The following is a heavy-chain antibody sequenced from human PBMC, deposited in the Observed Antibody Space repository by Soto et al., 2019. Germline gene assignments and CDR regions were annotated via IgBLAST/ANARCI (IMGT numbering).Heavy chain of an antibody. V-gene: IGHV3-7*04. CDR3: ARDQGWYRI. Sequence: EVQLVESGGGLVQPGGSLRLSCAASGFTFSSYWMSCVRQATGKGLEWVANIKQDEREKYYVDSVKGRFTISRDNAKNALYLQINSLRAEDTAVYYCARDQGWYRIWGQGTMVTVSS. CDR2: IKQDEREK. D-gene: IGHD6-13*01. CDR1: GFTFSSYW. J-gene: IGHJ3*02.